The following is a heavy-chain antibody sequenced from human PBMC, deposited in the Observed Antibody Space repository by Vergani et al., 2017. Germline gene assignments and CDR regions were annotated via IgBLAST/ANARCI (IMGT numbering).Heavy chain of an antibody. J-gene: IGHJ6*02. CDR3: AIDRVGASYYYYGMDV. Sequence: QVQLVQSGAEVKKPGASVKVSCKASGYTFTSYGISWVRQAPGQGLEWMGWISAYNGNTNYAQKLQGRVTMTTDTSTSTAYMELRSLRSDDTAVYYCAIDRVGASYYYYGMDVWGQGTTVTVSS. CDR2: ISAYNGNT. V-gene: IGHV1-18*01. D-gene: IGHD1-26*01. CDR1: GYTFTSYG.